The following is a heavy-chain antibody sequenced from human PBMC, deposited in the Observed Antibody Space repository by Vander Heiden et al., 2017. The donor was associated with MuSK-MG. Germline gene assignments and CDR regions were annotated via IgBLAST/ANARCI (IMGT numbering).Heavy chain of an antibody. CDR1: GFTFSSYG. CDR3: AKDGPDSDYGPSYWYFDL. V-gene: IGHV3-30*18. Sequence: QVQLVESGGGVVQPGRSLRLSCAASGFTFSSYGMHWVRQAPGKGLEWVAVISYDGSNKYYADSVKGRFTISRDNSKNTLYLQMNSLRAEDTAVYYCAKDGPDSDYGPSYWYFDLWGRGTLVTVSS. D-gene: IGHD5-12*01. CDR2: ISYDGSNK. J-gene: IGHJ2*01.